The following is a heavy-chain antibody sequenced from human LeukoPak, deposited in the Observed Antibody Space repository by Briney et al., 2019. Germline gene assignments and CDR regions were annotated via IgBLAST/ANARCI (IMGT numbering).Heavy chain of an antibody. CDR2: INPNSGGT. CDR1: GYTFTGYY. CDR3: ARDAAFEDYYYYMDV. Sequence: ASVKVSCKASGYTFTGYYMHWVRQAPGQGLEWMGWINPNSGGTNYAQKFQGRVTMTRDTSISTAYMELSRLRSDDTAVYYCARDAAFEDYYYYMDVWGKGTTVTVSS. V-gene: IGHV1-2*02. J-gene: IGHJ6*03.